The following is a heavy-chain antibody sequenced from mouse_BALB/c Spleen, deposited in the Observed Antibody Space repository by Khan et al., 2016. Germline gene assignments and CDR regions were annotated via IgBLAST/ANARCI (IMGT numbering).Heavy chain of an antibody. CDR2: IRNGNST. V-gene: IGHV5-12-2*01. J-gene: IGHJ1*01. Sequence: EVELVESGGGLVQPGGSLKLSCAATGLTFSSYTMSWVRQTPEKRLEWVAYIRNGNSTHYPDTVKGRFTISRDNAKNTLYMQMSSLKSEDMAMYYSARRGGRSCWYFSVWCAGSTVTVS. CDR1: GLTFSSYT. CDR3: ARRGGRSCWYFSV.